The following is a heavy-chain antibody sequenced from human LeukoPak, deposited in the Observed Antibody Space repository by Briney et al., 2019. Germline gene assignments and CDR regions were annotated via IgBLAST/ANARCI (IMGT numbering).Heavy chain of an antibody. V-gene: IGHV3-7*01. CDR1: GFTFSSYS. CDR3: AREGPYYYYYYYMDV. J-gene: IGHJ6*03. CDR2: MYQDGSEK. Sequence: GGSLRLSCAASGFTFSSYSMNWVRQAPGKGLEWVANMYQDGSEKYYVDSVKGRFTISRDNAKNSLYLQMNSLRAEDTAVYYCAREGPYYYYYYYMDVWGKGTTVTVSS.